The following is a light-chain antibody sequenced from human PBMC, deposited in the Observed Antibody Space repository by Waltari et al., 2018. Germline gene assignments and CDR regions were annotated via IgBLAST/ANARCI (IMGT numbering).Light chain of an antibody. J-gene: IGLJ2*01. V-gene: IGLV1-40*01. CDR1: SSNIGAGYD. CDR2: GNN. CDR3: QSYDSNLVV. Sequence: QSVLTQPPSVSGAPGQRVTISCTGNSSNIGAGYDVHWYQQLPGTAPKPLVYGNNNRPSGVPDRFSGSKSGTSASLAITGLQAEDEADYYCQSYDSNLVVFGGGTKLTVL.